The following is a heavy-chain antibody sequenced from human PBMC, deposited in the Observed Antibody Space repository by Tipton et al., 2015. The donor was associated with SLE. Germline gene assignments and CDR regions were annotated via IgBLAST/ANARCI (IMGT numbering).Heavy chain of an antibody. CDR1: GFTFSSYS. D-gene: IGHD3-10*01. CDR3: ARGYYYGSGYYYMDV. Sequence: SLRLSCAASGFTFSSYSMKWVRQAPGKGLEWVSSISSSSSYIYYADSVKGRFTISRDNAKNTLFLQVNSLRAEDTAVYYCARGYYYGSGYYYMDVWGKGTTVTVSS. V-gene: IGHV3-21*04. J-gene: IGHJ6*03. CDR2: ISSSSSYI.